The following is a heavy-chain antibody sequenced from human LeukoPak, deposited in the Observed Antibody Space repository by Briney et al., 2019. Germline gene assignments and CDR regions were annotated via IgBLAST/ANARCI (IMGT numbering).Heavy chain of an antibody. Sequence: NPSETLSLTCTVSGGSVTSTDYYWGWIRQLPGKGLEWIGYIYYSGSTYYNPSLKSRVTISVDTSKNQFSLKLSSVTAADTAVYYCAREPGGSRGMDVWGQGTTVTVSS. D-gene: IGHD1-1*01. CDR3: AREPGGSRGMDV. CDR2: IYYSGST. J-gene: IGHJ6*02. CDR1: GGSVTSTDYY. V-gene: IGHV4-31*03.